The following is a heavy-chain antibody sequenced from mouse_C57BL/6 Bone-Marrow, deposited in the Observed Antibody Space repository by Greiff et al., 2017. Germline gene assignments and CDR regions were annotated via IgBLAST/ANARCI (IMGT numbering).Heavy chain of an antibody. CDR3: ARPYGSSYDYYAMDY. CDR1: GYTFTSYG. V-gene: IGHV1-81*01. CDR2: IYPRSGNT. D-gene: IGHD1-1*01. Sequence: VQLQQSGAELARPGASVKLSCKASGYTFTSYGISWVKQRTGQGLEWIGEIYPRSGNTYYNEKFKGKATLTADKSSSTAYMELRSLTSEDSAVYVCARPYGSSYDYYAMDYWGQGTSVTVSS. J-gene: IGHJ4*01.